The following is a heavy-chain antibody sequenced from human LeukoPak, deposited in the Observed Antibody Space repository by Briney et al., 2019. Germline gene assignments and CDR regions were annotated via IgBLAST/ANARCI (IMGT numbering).Heavy chain of an antibody. J-gene: IGHJ6*03. Sequence: SETLSLTCTVSGGSISSYYWSWIRQPPGKGLEWIGYIYYSGSTNYNPPLKSRVTISVDTSKNQFSPKLSSVTAADTAVYYCARGLGYNWNIDYYMDVWGKGTTVTVSS. CDR2: IYYSGST. CDR1: GGSISSYY. D-gene: IGHD1/OR15-1a*01. CDR3: ARGLGYNWNIDYYMDV. V-gene: IGHV4-59*01.